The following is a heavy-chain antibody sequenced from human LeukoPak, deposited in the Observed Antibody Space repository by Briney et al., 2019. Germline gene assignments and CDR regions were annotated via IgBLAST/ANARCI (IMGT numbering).Heavy chain of an antibody. D-gene: IGHD4-17*01. CDR3: ARGGGSYGDYSLWLGY. Sequence: ASVKVSCKASGYTFSGYGFSWVRQPPGQGLEWMGWISAYSGNTKYAQKYQARVTLTTDTSTSTAYMELRSLRSDDTAVYYCARGGGSYGDYSLWLGYWGQGTLITVSS. CDR2: ISAYSGNT. V-gene: IGHV1-18*01. J-gene: IGHJ4*02. CDR1: GYTFSGYG.